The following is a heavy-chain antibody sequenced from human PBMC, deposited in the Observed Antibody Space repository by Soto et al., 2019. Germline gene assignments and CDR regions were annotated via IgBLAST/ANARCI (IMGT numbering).Heavy chain of an antibody. CDR2: ISSSSSTI. CDR3: AIMITFGGVIPSGYYMDV. D-gene: IGHD3-16*02. CDR1: GFTFSSYS. J-gene: IGHJ6*03. V-gene: IGHV3-48*01. Sequence: GGSLRLSCAASGFTFSSYSMNWVRQAPGKGLEWVSYISSSSSTIYYADSVKGRFTISRDNAKNSLYLQMNSLRAEDTAVYYCAIMITFGGVIPSGYYMDVWGKGTTVTVSS.